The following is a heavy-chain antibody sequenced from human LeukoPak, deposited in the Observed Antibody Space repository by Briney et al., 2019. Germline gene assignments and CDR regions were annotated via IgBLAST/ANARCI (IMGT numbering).Heavy chain of an antibody. Sequence: GGSLRPSCAASGFTLRRYTMSWGRQTPGKGLERVSAISGNGGSTYYAASVKSRFSISRDNSKNTLYLQMNSLRAEDTAVYYCAKAFLPDYPPFDPWGQGTLVTVSS. D-gene: IGHD4/OR15-4a*01. J-gene: IGHJ5*02. CDR2: ISGNGGST. CDR1: GFTLRRYT. CDR3: AKAFLPDYPPFDP. V-gene: IGHV3-23*01.